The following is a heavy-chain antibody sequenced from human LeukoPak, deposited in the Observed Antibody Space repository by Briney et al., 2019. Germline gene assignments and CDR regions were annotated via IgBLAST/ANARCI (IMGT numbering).Heavy chain of an antibody. D-gene: IGHD3-3*01. CDR3: ARFSGRGVVSYYYYYGMDV. CDR2: MNPNSGNT. Sequence: ASVKVSCKASGYTFTSYDINWVRQAPGQGLEWMGWMNPNSGNTGYAQKFQGRVTMTRNTSISTAYMELSSLRSEDTAVYYCARFSGRGVVSYYYYYGMDVWGQGTTVTVSS. V-gene: IGHV1-8*01. CDR1: GYTFTSYD. J-gene: IGHJ6*02.